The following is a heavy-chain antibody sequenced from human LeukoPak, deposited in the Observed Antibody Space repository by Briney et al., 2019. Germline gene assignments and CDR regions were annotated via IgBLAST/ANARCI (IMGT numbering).Heavy chain of an antibody. CDR3: AKVHSGSYFGTGFGYAFDI. CDR2: ISWSSGSI. D-gene: IGHD1-26*01. J-gene: IGHJ3*02. V-gene: IGHV3-9*01. Sequence: GGSLRLSCAASGFTFDDYAMPWVRQAPGKGLEWVSGISWSSGSIGYADSVKGRFTISRDNAKNSLYLQMNSLRAEDTALYYCAKVHSGSYFGTGFGYAFDIWGQGTMVTVSS. CDR1: GFTFDDYA.